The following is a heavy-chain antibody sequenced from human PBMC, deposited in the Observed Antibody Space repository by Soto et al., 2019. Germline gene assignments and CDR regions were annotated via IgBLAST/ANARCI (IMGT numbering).Heavy chain of an antibody. D-gene: IGHD1-26*01. Sequence: GGPMRVWNRASWVTCGGHGRRWILQTTGKGLECVAVISYDGSNKYYADSVKGRFTICRYNSKNTLYLQMNSLRAEDTAVYYCAKEPQMGNYYYYGMDVWGQGTTVTVSS. CDR2: ISYDGSNK. CDR1: WVTCGGHG. CDR3: AKEPQMGNYYYYGMDV. J-gene: IGHJ6*02. V-gene: IGHV3-30*18.